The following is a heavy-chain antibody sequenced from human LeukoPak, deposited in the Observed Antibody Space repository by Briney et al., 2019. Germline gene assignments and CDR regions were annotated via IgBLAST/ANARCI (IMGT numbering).Heavy chain of an antibody. CDR3: AKGAPPYSASPRDHLDY. D-gene: IGHD5-24*01. Sequence: GGSLRLSCATSGFTFDDYAMHWVRQALGKGLEWVSGINWNSGSIDYADSVKGRFTISRDNAKKSLYLQMKSLRAEDTALYYCAKGAPPYSASPRDHLDYWGQGTLVTVSS. J-gene: IGHJ4*02. CDR1: GFTFDDYA. CDR2: INWNSGSI. V-gene: IGHV3-9*01.